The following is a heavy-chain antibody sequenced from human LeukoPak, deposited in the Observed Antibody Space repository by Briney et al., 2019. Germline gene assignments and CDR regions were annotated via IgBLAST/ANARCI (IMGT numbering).Heavy chain of an antibody. J-gene: IGHJ4*02. CDR1: GFTFSSYS. Sequence: PGGSLRLSCAASGFTFSSYSMNWVRQAPGKGLEWVSSISSSSSYIYYADSVKGRFTISRDNAKNSLYLQMNSLRAEDTAVYYCARARYSSSSYSNFHPRLFDYRGQGTLVTVSS. V-gene: IGHV3-21*01. CDR3: ARARYSSSSYSNFHPRLFDY. D-gene: IGHD6-13*01. CDR2: ISSSSSYI.